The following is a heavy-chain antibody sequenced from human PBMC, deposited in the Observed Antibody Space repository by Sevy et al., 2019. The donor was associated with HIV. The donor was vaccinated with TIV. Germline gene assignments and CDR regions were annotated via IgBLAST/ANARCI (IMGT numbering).Heavy chain of an antibody. CDR3: VRGITSIIGGGYYFDS. D-gene: IGHD3-16*01. CDR2: IIPTFGST. Sequence: ASVKVSCKASGYTFTNYHITWVRQAPGQGLEWMGGIIPTFGSTDYAQKFQGRVTITADESTSTVYMELRTLMSEDTAVYYCVRGITSIIGGGYYFDSWGQGALVTVSS. CDR1: GYTFTNYH. V-gene: IGHV1-69*13. J-gene: IGHJ4*02.